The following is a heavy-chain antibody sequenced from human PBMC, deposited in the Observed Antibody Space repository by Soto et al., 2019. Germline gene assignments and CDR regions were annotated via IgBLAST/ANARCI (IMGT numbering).Heavy chain of an antibody. J-gene: IGHJ4*02. CDR2: INPSGGTT. Sequence: QVQVVQSGAEVKKPGASVKVSCKASGYTFSSFYIHWVRQAPGQGLEWMRRINPSGGTTSYAQKFQGRVTMTRDTSTRTVYMELSSLRSEDTAVYYCARGGSVVVVTDGFDYWGQGTLVTVSS. D-gene: IGHD2-21*02. V-gene: IGHV1-46*01. CDR1: GYTFSSFY. CDR3: ARGGSVVVVTDGFDY.